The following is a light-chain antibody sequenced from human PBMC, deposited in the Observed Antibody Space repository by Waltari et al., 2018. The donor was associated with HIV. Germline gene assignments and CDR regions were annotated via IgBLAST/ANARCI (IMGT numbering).Light chain of an antibody. V-gene: IGKV1-33*01. CDR2: DAS. CDR3: QQYDNLPIT. Sequence: DIQMTQSPSSLSASVGDRVTITCQASQDISNYLNWYQQKPGKAPKLLIYDASNLETGVPSRFSGSGSWTDFTFTISSLQPEDIPTYYCQQYDNLPITFGQGTRLEIK. CDR1: QDISNY. J-gene: IGKJ5*01.